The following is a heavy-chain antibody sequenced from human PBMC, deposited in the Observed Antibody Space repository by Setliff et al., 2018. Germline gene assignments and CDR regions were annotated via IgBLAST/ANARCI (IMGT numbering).Heavy chain of an antibody. CDR1: GYSISSGYY. CDR3: ARGGGYGSGGSFHNAPFDY. V-gene: IGHV4-38-2*01. D-gene: IGHD3-10*01. Sequence: PSETLSLTCAVSGYSISSGYYWGWIRQPPGKGLEWIGSTYHAGSTYYNPSLESRVTISIDKPNKQFSLELRSLTAADTALYYCARGGGYGSGGSFHNAPFDYWGQGMLVTVSS. J-gene: IGHJ4*02. CDR2: TYHAGST.